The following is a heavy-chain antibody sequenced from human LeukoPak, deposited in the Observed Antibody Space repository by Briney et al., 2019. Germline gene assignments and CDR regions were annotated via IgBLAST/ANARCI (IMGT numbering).Heavy chain of an antibody. Sequence: KPSETLSLICTVSGGSISNFYWSWIRQPPGKGLEWIGYIYYSGSTYYNPSLKSRVTISVDTSKNHFSLKLSSVTAADTAVYYCARETSQKGAHYMDVWGKGTTVTISS. J-gene: IGHJ6*03. CDR2: IYYSGST. D-gene: IGHD3-16*01. CDR1: GGSISNFY. V-gene: IGHV4-59*12. CDR3: ARETSQKGAHYMDV.